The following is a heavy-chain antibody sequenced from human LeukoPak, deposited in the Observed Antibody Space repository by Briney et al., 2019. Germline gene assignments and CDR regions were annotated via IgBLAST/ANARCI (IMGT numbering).Heavy chain of an antibody. Sequence: GASVTVSCKASGYTFIGYYIHWVRQAPGQGLEWMGWINPNSGDTNYAQKFQGRVTMTRDTSISTAYMELSRLRSDDTAVYYCARVRLPPYYYYYYYMDVWGKGTTVTVSS. CDR3: ARVRLPPYYYYYYYMDV. J-gene: IGHJ6*03. CDR1: GYTFIGYY. D-gene: IGHD5-18*01. CDR2: INPNSGDT. V-gene: IGHV1-2*02.